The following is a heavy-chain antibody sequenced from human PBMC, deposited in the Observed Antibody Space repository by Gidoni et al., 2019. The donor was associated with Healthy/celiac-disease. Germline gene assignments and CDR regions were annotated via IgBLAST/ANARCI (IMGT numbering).Heavy chain of an antibody. CDR2: YYYSGST. Sequence: QLQLQESGPGLVKPSEPLSLTCPVSGGSISSSSYYWGWIRQPPGKGLEWIGSYYYSGSTYYTPSLKRRVTISVDTSKNQFSLKLSSVTAADTAVYYCARRSGLWYAFDIWGQGTMVTVSS. J-gene: IGHJ3*02. V-gene: IGHV4-39*01. D-gene: IGHD5-18*01. CDR1: GGSISSSSYY. CDR3: ARRSGLWYAFDI.